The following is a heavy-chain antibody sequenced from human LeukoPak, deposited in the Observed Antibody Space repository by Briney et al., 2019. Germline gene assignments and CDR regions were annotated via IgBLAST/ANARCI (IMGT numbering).Heavy chain of an antibody. CDR3: ARHYGP. CDR1: GGSLSGYY. D-gene: IGHD4-17*01. J-gene: IGHJ5*02. V-gene: IGHV4-39*01. Sequence: SETLSLTCAVYGGSLSGYYWSWIRQPPGKGLEWIGSIYSSGSTYYNPSLKSRVTISVDTSKNQFSLKLTSVTAADTAVYYCARHYGPWGQGTLVTVSS. CDR2: IYSSGST.